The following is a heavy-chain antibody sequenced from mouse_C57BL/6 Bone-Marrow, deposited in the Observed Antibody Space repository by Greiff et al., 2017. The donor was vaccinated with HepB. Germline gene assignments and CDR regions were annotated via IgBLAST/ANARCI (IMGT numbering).Heavy chain of an antibody. CDR2: IDPENGDT. Sequence: LVESGAELVRPGASVKLSCTASGFNIKDDYMHWVKQRPEQGLEWIGWIDPENGDTEYASKFQGKATITADTSSNTAYLQLSSLTSEDTAVYYCTSDYGSSWGDYWGQGTTLTVSS. D-gene: IGHD1-1*01. J-gene: IGHJ2*01. CDR3: TSDYGSSWGDY. CDR1: GFNIKDDY. V-gene: IGHV14-4*01.